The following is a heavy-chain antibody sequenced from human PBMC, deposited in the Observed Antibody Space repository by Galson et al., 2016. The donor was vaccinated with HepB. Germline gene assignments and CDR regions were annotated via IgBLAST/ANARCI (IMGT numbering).Heavy chain of an antibody. D-gene: IGHD3-3*02. V-gene: IGHV3-23*01. J-gene: IGHJ5*01. Sequence: SLRLSCAASGFIFSNSAMSWVRQAPGKGLEWVSAISGSGGSTYYADSVKGRFTISRDNSKNTLYRQMNSLRAEDTALYYCAKEEDGWHFFDCWGQGTLVTVSS. CDR2: ISGSGGST. CDR1: GFIFSNSA. CDR3: AKEEDGWHFFDC.